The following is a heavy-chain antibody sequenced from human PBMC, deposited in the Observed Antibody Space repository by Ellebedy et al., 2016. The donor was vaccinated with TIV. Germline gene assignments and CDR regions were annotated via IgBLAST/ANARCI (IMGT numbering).Heavy chain of an antibody. CDR2: ISYSIYYSGST. D-gene: IGHD4-23*01. J-gene: IGHJ6*04. CDR3: ARHAATAGNPKMDV. Sequence: SETLSLTCTVSGVPISASYWSWIRQPPGKGLEWIGYISYSIYYSGSTNYNPSLKSRVTISVDASKNQFSLQLRSVTAADTAVYYCARHAATAGNPKMDVWGRGTTVTVSS. CDR1: GVPISASY. V-gene: IGHV4-59*08.